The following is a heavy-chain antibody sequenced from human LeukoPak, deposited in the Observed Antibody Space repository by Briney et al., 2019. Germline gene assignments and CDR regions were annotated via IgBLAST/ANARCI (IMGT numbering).Heavy chain of an antibody. Sequence: SETLSLTCAVYGGSFSGYYWSWIRRPPGKGREGIVEINHNGSTNYNPSLKSRVAISVDTSKNQFSLKLSSVTAADTAVYYCARGVATGYFDYWGQGTLVTVSS. CDR3: ARGVATGYFDY. V-gene: IGHV4-34*01. J-gene: IGHJ4*02. CDR2: INHNGST. CDR1: GGSFSGYY. D-gene: IGHD5-12*01.